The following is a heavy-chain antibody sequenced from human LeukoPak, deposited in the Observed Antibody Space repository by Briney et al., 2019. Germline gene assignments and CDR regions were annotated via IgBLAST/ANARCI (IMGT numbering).Heavy chain of an antibody. CDR3: ARDAVVPASLLDY. CDR2: IYHNGST. Sequence: SETLSLTCAVSGGSISSSNWWSWVRQPPGKGLEWIGEIYHNGSTIYNPSLKSRVTISVDTSKNQFSLKLSSVTAADTAVYYCARDAVVPASLLDYWGQGTLVTVSS. J-gene: IGHJ4*02. D-gene: IGHD2-2*01. CDR1: GGSISSSNW. V-gene: IGHV4-4*02.